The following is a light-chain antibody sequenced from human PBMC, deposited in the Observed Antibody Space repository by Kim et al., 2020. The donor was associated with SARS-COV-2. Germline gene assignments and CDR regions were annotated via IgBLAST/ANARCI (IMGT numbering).Light chain of an antibody. CDR1: QTDIGRYNY. V-gene: IGLV2-14*03. Sequence: QSITISCTRTQTDIGRYNYVSWYQRSPGNATKRNIFDITNRPTGVSGSFSGLKAGKKASLTITGLQAEDEAEYFCSSYTMSSIFYVFGSGTKVNVL. J-gene: IGLJ1*01. CDR2: DIT. CDR3: SSYTMSSIFYV.